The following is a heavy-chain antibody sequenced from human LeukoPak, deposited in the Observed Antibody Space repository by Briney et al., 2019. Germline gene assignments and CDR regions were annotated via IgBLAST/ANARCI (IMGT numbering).Heavy chain of an antibody. CDR1: GGSISSSNW. J-gene: IGHJ3*02. Sequence: SETLSLTCDVSGGSISSSNWWSWVRQPPGKGLEWIGEIYHSGSTNYNPSLKSRVTISVDKSKNQFSLKLSSVTAADTAVYYCARDGYLGRWAFDIWGQGTVVTVSS. V-gene: IGHV4-4*02. CDR2: IYHSGST. CDR3: ARDGYLGRWAFDI. D-gene: IGHD5-18*01.